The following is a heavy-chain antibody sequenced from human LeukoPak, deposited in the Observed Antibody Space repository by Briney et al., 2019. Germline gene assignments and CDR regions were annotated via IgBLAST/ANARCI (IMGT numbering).Heavy chain of an antibody. CDR3: ARVYFGEFDY. V-gene: IGHV4-61*01. Sequence: SETLSLTCTVSGGSVSSGSYYWSWIRQPPGKGLEWIGYIYYSGSTNYNPSLKSRVTISVDTSKNQFSLKLSSVTAADTAVCYCARVYFGEFDYWGQGTLVTVSS. CDR1: GGSVSSGSYY. J-gene: IGHJ4*02. CDR2: IYYSGST. D-gene: IGHD3-10*01.